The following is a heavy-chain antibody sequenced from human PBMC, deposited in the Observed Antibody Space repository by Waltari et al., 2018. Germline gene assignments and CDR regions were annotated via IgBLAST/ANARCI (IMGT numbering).Heavy chain of an antibody. J-gene: IGHJ3*02. CDR3: ARRLSGYDYEDAFDI. D-gene: IGHD5-12*01. CDR2: IYHSGST. CDR1: GYSISSGYY. V-gene: IGHV4-38-2*01. Sequence: QVQLQESGPGLVKPSETLSLTCAVSGYSISSGYYWGWIRQPPGKGLEWIGSIYHSGSTYYNPSLKSRVTISVDTSKNQFSLKLSSVTAADTAVYYCARRLSGYDYEDAFDIWGQGTMVTVSS.